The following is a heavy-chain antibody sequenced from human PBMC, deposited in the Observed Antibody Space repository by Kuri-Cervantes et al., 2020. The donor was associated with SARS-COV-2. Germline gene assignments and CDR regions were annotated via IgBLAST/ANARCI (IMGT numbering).Heavy chain of an antibody. D-gene: IGHD2-21*02. V-gene: IGHV7-4-1*02. J-gene: IGHJ5*02. Sequence: ASVKVSCKASGYTFTHYAINWVRQAPGQGLEWMGWINTYTGNPTYAQGFTGRFVFSLDTSVSTAYLQISSLKAEDTAVYYCASGDCGGDCYSVGWFDPWGQGTLVTVSS. CDR2: INTYTGNP. CDR1: GYTFTHYA. CDR3: ASGDCGGDCYSVGWFDP.